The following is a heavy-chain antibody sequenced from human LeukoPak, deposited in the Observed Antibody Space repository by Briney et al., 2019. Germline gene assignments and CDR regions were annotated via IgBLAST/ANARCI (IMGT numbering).Heavy chain of an antibody. J-gene: IGHJ4*02. V-gene: IGHV1-8*01. CDR3: ARALNLRRNPGGY. Sequence: ASVKVSCKASGYTFTSYDINWVRQATGQGLEWMGWMNPNSGNTGYAQKFQGRVAMTRNTSISTAYMELSSLRSEDTAVYYCARALNLRRNPGGYWGQGTLVTVSS. CDR2: MNPNSGNT. CDR1: GYTFTSYD. D-gene: IGHD4-23*01.